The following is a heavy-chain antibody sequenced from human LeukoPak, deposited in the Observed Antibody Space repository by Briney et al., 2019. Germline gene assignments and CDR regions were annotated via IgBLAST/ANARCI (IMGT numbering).Heavy chain of an antibody. CDR1: GYTFIHYY. V-gene: IGHV1-46*01. J-gene: IGHJ4*02. D-gene: IGHD3-10*01. CDR3: ARDSFGVRGFDH. CDR2: VDPSGDIA. Sequence: ASVKVSCKTSGYTFIHYYMHWVRQASGEGFEWMGIVDPSGDIATYAQKFQGRVTLTTDTSTSTFYMEPSSLRSEDTAIYYCARDSFGVRGFDHWGQGTPVTVSS.